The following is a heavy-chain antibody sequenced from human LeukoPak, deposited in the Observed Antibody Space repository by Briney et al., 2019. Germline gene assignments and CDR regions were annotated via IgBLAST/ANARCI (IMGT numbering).Heavy chain of an antibody. CDR3: ARPIAAAGTDFGY. J-gene: IGHJ4*02. CDR2: IYPGDSDT. D-gene: IGHD6-13*01. Sequence: GESLKISCQTSGYTFTTYFIGWVRQMPGKGLEWVGIIYPGDSDTRYSPSFQGQVTISVDKSINTAYLQWSSLKASDTAMYYCARPIAAAGTDFGYWGQGTLVTVSS. V-gene: IGHV5-51*01. CDR1: GYTFTTYF.